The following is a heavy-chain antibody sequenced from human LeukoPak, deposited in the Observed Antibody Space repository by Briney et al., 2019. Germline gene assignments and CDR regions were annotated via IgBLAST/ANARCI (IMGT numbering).Heavy chain of an antibody. Sequence: GGSLRLSCAASGFTFSSYAMSWVRQAPGKGLEWVSAISGSGGRTYYADSVKGRFTISRDNSKNTLYLQMNSLRVEDTAVYYCAKSHGYSSQAEYFQHWGQGTLVTVSS. V-gene: IGHV3-23*01. J-gene: IGHJ1*01. D-gene: IGHD6-13*01. CDR2: ISGSGGRT. CDR1: GFTFSSYA. CDR3: AKSHGYSSQAEYFQH.